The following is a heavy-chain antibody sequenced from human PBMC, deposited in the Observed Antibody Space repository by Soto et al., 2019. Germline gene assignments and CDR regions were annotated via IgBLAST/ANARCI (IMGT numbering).Heavy chain of an antibody. J-gene: IGHJ6*02. CDR1: GYSFTSYW. CDR2: IDPSDSYT. CDR3: ARGISTTRYYYYYGMDV. V-gene: IGHV5-10-1*01. Sequence: GESLKISCKGSGYSFTSYWISWVRQMPGKGLEWMGRIDPSDSYTNYSPSLQGHVTISADKSTSTVYMELSSLRSEDTAVYYCARGISTTRYYYYYGMDVWGQGTTVTVSS. D-gene: IGHD2-2*01.